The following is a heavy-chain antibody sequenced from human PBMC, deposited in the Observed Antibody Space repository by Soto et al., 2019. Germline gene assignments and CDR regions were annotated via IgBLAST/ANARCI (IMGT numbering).Heavy chain of an antibody. V-gene: IGHV3-66*01. CDR1: GFTVSSNY. Sequence: GGSLRLSCAASGFTVSSNYMSWVRQAPGKGLEWVSVICSGGSTYYADSVKGRFTISRDNSKNTLYLQMNSLRAEDTAVYYCARERTWFGESNIFDYWGQGTLVTVSS. D-gene: IGHD3-10*01. CDR3: ARERTWFGESNIFDY. J-gene: IGHJ4*02. CDR2: ICSGGST.